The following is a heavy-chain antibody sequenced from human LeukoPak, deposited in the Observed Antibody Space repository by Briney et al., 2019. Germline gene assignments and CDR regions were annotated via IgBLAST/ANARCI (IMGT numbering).Heavy chain of an antibody. V-gene: IGHV3-21*04. CDR3: AKANSGTSYYFDY. CDR2: ISTSSRYI. Sequence: PGGSLRLSCAASGFTLSNYDMNWVRQAPGKGLEWVSSISTSSRYIYYKDSVRGRFTISRDDAKNSLYLEINSLRAEDTALYYCAKANSGTSYYFDYWGQGTLVTVSS. J-gene: IGHJ4*02. CDR1: GFTLSNYD. D-gene: IGHD3-10*01.